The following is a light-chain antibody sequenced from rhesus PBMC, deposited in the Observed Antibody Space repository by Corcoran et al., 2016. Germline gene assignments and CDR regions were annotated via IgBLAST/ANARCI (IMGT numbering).Light chain of an antibody. CDR1: QAISNN. Sequence: DIQMTQSPSSLSASVGDRVTITCQASQAISNNLAWYQPKPGKVPELLIYDASTLQSGVPSRFSGSGSGTDFTLTISSLQPEDFATYYCQHGYDIPWTFGQGSKVEIK. CDR2: DAS. V-gene: IGKV1-25*01. CDR3: QHGYDIPWT. J-gene: IGKJ1*01.